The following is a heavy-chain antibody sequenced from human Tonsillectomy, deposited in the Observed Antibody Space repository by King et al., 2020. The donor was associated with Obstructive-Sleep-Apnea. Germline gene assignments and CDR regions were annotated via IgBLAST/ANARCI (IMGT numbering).Heavy chain of an antibody. D-gene: IGHD6-19*01. CDR3: ARDRSSGGYGMDV. Sequence: VQLVESGGGLVKPGGALRLSCAASGFTFSSYSMNWVRQASGKGLEWGSSISSSSSYIYYADSVKGRFTISRDNAKNSLYLQMNSLRAEDTAVYYCARDRSSGGYGMDVWGQGTTVTVSS. V-gene: IGHV3-21*01. CDR1: GFTFSSYS. CDR2: ISSSSSYI. J-gene: IGHJ6*02.